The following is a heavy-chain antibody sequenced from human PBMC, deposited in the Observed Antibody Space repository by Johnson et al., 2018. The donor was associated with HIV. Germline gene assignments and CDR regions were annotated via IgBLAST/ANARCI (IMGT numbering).Heavy chain of an antibody. CDR2: ISWNSGSI. CDR3: AKVVGSSYLRGDAFDI. V-gene: IGHV3-9*01. J-gene: IGHJ3*02. Sequence: VQLVESGGGLVQPGRSLRLSCAASGFTFDDYAMHWVRQAPGKGLEWVSGISWNSGSIGYADSVKGRFTISRDNAKNSLYLQMNSRRAEDTACYYCAKVVGSSYLRGDAFDIWGQGTMVTVSS. D-gene: IGHD6-6*01. CDR1: GFTFDDYA.